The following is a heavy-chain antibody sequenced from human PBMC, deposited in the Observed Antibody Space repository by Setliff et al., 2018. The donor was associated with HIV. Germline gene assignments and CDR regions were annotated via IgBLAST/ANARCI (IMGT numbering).Heavy chain of an antibody. Sequence: PGGSLRLSCAASGFTFNTYAVTWVRQAPGKGLEWVSVISADGLTTFYADSVKGQFTISRDNSKDTLYLQMNSLRAEDTALYYCAKVRWTANYYFDCWGQGTLVTVSS. CDR2: ISADGLTT. CDR3: AKVRWTANYYFDC. D-gene: IGHD1-7*01. J-gene: IGHJ4*02. CDR1: GFTFNTYA. V-gene: IGHV3-23*01.